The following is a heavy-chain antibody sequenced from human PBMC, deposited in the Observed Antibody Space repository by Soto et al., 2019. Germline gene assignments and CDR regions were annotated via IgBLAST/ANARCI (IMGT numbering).Heavy chain of an antibody. Sequence: QVQLVESGGGVVQPGRSLRLSCAASGFTFSSYAMHWVRQAPGHGLEWVTVISYDGNNKYYADSVKGRFTISRDNSKNTLYLQMNSLRTEDTGVYYCARSQQTTVTSPLADPWGQGTLVTVSS. CDR3: ARSQQTTVTSPLADP. D-gene: IGHD4-17*01. CDR1: GFTFSSYA. CDR2: ISYDGNNK. V-gene: IGHV3-30-3*01. J-gene: IGHJ5*02.